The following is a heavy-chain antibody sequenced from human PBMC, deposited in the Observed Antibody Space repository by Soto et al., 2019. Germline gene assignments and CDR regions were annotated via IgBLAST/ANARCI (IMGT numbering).Heavy chain of an antibody. CDR3: SRLHPWTDVVNNYNDMDV. Sequence: QVQLVQSGPEVRQPGASVKVSCKASGYTFSNFGVAWVRQAPGKGLEWMAWISINNGNTNYAQRFQGRMTMTTDKPTSTACMELRSLTSDDTAVYFCSRLHPWTDVVNNYNDMDVSGTGVTVTVSP. J-gene: IGHJ6*04. CDR2: ISINNGNT. D-gene: IGHD1-20*01. V-gene: IGHV1-18*01. CDR1: GYTFSNFG.